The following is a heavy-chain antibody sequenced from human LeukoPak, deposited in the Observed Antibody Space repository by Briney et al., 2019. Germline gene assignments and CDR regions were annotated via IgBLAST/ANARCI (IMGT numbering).Heavy chain of an antibody. CDR3: ARRPAEIDYGDYLWYFDY. D-gene: IGHD4-17*01. Sequence: GASVKVSCKASGYTFTGYYMHWVRQAPGQGLESRGWINPNRGGTNYAQKFQGRVAMTRDTSISTAYMELSRLRSDDTAVYYCARRPAEIDYGDYLWYFDYWGQGTLVTVSS. CDR2: INPNRGGT. CDR1: GYTFTGYY. V-gene: IGHV1-2*02. J-gene: IGHJ4*02.